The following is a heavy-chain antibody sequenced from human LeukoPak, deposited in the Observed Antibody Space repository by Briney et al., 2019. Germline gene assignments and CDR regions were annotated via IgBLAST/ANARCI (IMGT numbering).Heavy chain of an antibody. CDR3: ARATYYYDSNTPYGYFDY. J-gene: IGHJ4*02. D-gene: IGHD3-22*01. CDR2: IIPIFGTA. V-gene: IGHV1-69*05. CDR1: GGTFSSYA. Sequence: GASVKVSCKASGGTFSSYAISWVRQAPGQGLEWMGGIIPIFGTANYAQKFQGRVTITTDESTSTAYMELSSLRSEDTAVHYCARATYYYDSNTPYGYFDYWGQGTLVTVSS.